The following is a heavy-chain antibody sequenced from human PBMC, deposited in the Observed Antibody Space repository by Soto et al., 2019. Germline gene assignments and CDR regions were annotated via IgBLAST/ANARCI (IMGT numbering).Heavy chain of an antibody. J-gene: IGHJ4*02. D-gene: IGHD1-1*01. CDR3: AKRATGTYFDY. CDR1: GFTFGSYA. Sequence: GGSLRLSCAASGFTFGSYAMIWVRQAPGKGLVWVSTISSSGDSAYYADSVKGRFTVSRDNSMNTLYMQMNSLRAEDTAVYYCAKRATGTYFDYWGQGTLVTVSS. V-gene: IGHV3-23*01. CDR2: ISSSGDSA.